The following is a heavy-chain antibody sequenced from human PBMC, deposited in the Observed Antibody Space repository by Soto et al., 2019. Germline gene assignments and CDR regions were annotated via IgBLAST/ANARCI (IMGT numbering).Heavy chain of an antibody. V-gene: IGHV3-30*18. CDR2: ISYDGDNK. CDR1: GLTFSSYG. D-gene: IGHD3-22*01. Sequence: GGSLSLSCAASGLTFSSYGMHWVRQAPGKGLEWVAVISYDGDNKYYADSVEGRFTISRDNSKNTLYLQMNSLRAEDTAVYYCAKLHYYDNRDYYPVDYWGQGTLVTVSS. J-gene: IGHJ4*02. CDR3: AKLHYYDNRDYYPVDY.